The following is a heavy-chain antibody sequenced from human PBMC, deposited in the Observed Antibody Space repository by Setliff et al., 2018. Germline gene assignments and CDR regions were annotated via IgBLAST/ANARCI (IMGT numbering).Heavy chain of an antibody. CDR1: GDSFTPYG. CDR3: ARVFVGVNDGLYHYFNMDI. J-gene: IGHJ6*03. V-gene: IGHV1-18*01. Sequence: ASVKVSCKASGDSFTPYGISWVRQAPGQGLEWMGWISADNYKTNHLERFTGENTKTKYAQKFQGRVTMTTDTSTRTAYMELRSLRSDETAAYYCARVFVGVNDGLYHYFNMDIWGKGTTVTVSS. CDR2: ISADNYKT. D-gene: IGHD3-10*01.